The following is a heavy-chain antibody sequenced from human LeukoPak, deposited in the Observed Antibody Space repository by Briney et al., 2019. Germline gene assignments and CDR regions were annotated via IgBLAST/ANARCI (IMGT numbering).Heavy chain of an antibody. Sequence: GGSLRLSCAASGFTFSSYGMHWVRQAPGKGLEWVAVISYDGSNKYYADSVKGRFTISRDNSKNTLYLQMNSLRAEDTAVYYCAKVGGEWLLKDAFDIWGQGTMVTVSS. D-gene: IGHD3-3*01. V-gene: IGHV3-30*18. CDR1: GFTFSSYG. CDR3: AKVGGEWLLKDAFDI. CDR2: ISYDGSNK. J-gene: IGHJ3*02.